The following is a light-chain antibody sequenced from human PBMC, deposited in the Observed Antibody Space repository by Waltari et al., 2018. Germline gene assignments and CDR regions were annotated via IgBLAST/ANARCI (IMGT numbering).Light chain of an antibody. CDR2: AAS. J-gene: IGKJ1*01. V-gene: IGKV1-8*01. CDR3: QQYYSYPRT. CDR1: QVISSY. Sequence: AIRMTQSPSSLSASTGDRVTITFRASQVISSYLAWYQQKPGKAPKLLIYAASTLQSGVPSRFSGSGSGTDFTLTISCLQSEDFATYYCQQYYSYPRTFGQGTKVEIK.